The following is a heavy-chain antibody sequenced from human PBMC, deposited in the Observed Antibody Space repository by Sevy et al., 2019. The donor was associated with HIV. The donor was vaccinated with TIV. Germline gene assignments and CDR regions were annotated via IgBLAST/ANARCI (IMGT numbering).Heavy chain of an antibody. D-gene: IGHD6-13*01. CDR3: ARDLPRIAAAGRRLDY. CDR2: ISSSSSTI. J-gene: IGHJ4*02. V-gene: IGHV3-48*02. Sequence: GGSLRLSCAASGFTFSSHSMNWVRQAPGKGLEWVSYISSSSSTIYYADSVKGRFTISRDNAKNSLYLQMNSLRDEDTAVYYCARDLPRIAAAGRRLDYWGQGTLVTVSS. CDR1: GFTFSSHS.